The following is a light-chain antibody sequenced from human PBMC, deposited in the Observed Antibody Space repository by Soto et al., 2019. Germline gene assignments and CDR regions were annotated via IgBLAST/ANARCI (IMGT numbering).Light chain of an antibody. CDR2: QDK. J-gene: IGLJ1*01. CDR1: DLGDRY. CDR3: QAWDSSTYV. V-gene: IGLV3-1*01. Sequence: ELTQPPSVSVSPGQTAAITCSGEDLGDRYAYWYRQKPGQSPVLVMFQDKKRPSGIPERLSGSNSGNTATLTISGTQAMDEADYYCQAWDSSTYVFGTGTKVTVL.